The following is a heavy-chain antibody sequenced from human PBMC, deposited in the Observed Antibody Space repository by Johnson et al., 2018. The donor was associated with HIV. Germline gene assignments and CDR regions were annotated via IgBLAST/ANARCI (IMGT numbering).Heavy chain of an antibody. J-gene: IGHJ3*02. CDR2: ISYDGSNK. CDR3: AKCGDADAFDI. V-gene: IGHV3-30*04. CDR1: GFTFSSYA. D-gene: IGHD3-10*01. Sequence: VQLVESGGGVVQPGRSLRLTCAASGFTFSSYAMHWVRQAPGKGLEWVAVISYDGSNKYYADSVTGRFTISRDNSKNTLYLQMNSLRAEDTAVYYCAKCGDADAFDIWGQGTMVTVSS.